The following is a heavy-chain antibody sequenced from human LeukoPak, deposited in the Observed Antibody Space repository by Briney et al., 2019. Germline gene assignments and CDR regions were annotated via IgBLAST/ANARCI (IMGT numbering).Heavy chain of an antibody. CDR3: AREGLYCSGGSCYSDYMDV. J-gene: IGHJ6*03. CDR2: ISSSSSYI. D-gene: IGHD2-15*01. V-gene: IGHV3-21*01. CDR1: GFTFSSYS. Sequence: GGSLRLSCAASGFTFSSYSMSWVRQAPGEGLEWVSSISSSSSYIYYADSVKGRFTISRDNAKNSLYLQMNSLRAEDTAVYYCAREGLYCSGGSCYSDYMDVWGKGTTVTVSS.